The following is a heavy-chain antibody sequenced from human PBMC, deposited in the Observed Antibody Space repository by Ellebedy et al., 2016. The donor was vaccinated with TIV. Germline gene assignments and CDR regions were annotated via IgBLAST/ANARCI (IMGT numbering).Heavy chain of an antibody. J-gene: IGHJ4*02. V-gene: IGHV3-48*01. CDR1: GFNFSGCS. Sequence: GESLKISCAASGFNFSGCSMSWVRQAPGKGLEWVSYISISSSDIFYADSVEGRFTISRDNAQNTLFLQMNSLRVEDTAVYYCARGWSTPDYWGQGTLVTVSS. CDR3: ARGWSTPDY. CDR2: ISISSSDI. D-gene: IGHD2-15*01.